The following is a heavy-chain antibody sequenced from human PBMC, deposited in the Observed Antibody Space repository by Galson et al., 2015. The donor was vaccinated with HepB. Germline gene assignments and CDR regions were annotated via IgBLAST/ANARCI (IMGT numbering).Heavy chain of an antibody. CDR1: GFKFDDYA. D-gene: IGHD1-1*01. V-gene: IGHV3-9*01. J-gene: IGHJ4*02. CDR2: VDWNANNM. Sequence: SLRLSCATSGFKFDDYAMHWVRQAPGKGLEWISSVDWNANNMAYADSVKGRFTISRDNAKNSLFLQMNSLRAEDTAVYYCARGLWLERRGYFDYWGQGTLVTVSS. CDR3: ARGLWLERRGYFDY.